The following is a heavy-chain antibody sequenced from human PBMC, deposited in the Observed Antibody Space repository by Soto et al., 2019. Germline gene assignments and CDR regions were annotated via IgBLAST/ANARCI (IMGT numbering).Heavy chain of an antibody. CDR2: IYYSGSA. D-gene: IGHD3-22*01. V-gene: IGHV4-31*03. CDR1: GGSISSGGYY. J-gene: IGHJ5*02. Sequence: QVQLQESGPGLVKPTQTLSLTCTVSGGSISSGGYYWSWIRQHPGKGLEWIAYIYYSGSAYYNPSLKSRVSISVDTSKNQFSLKLSSVTAADTAVYYCAREVYQYDSSGQGGWFDPWGQGTLVTVSS. CDR3: AREVYQYDSSGQGGWFDP.